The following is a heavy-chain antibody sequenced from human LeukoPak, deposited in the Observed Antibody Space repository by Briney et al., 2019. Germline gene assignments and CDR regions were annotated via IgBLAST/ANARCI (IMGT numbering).Heavy chain of an antibody. CDR2: IGSNTYTV. CDR1: GFTFSDYP. J-gene: IGHJ3*02. Sequence: GGSLRLSCAASGFTFSDYPMNWVRQAPGKGLEWVSYIGSNTYTVYYPDSVKGRFTISRDNSKNTLYLQMNSLRAEDTAVYYCAKVDTMVRGVKSDAFDIWGQGTMVTVSS. V-gene: IGHV3-48*01. CDR3: AKVDTMVRGVKSDAFDI. D-gene: IGHD3-10*01.